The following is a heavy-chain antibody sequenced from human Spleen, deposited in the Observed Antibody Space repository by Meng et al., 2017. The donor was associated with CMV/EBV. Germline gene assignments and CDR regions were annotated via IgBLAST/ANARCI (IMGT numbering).Heavy chain of an antibody. CDR3: ARDPGLYGMDV. CDR1: GFTFSNIW. V-gene: IGHV3-23*03. J-gene: IGHJ6*02. D-gene: IGHD3-10*01. Sequence: GESLKISCAASGFTFSNIWMSWVRQAPGKGLEWVSVIYAGAGSTDYADSVKGRFTISRDNSKNTLYVQMNSLRAEDTAVYYCARDPGLYGMDVWGQGTTVTVSS. CDR2: IYAGAGST.